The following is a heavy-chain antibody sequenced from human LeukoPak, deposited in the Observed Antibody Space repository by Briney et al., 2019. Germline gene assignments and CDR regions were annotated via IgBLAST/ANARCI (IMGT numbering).Heavy chain of an antibody. Sequence: GASVKVSCKASGYTFTGYYMHWVRQAPGQGLEWMGWINPNSGGTNYAQKFQGRVTMTRDTSISTAYMELSRLRSDDTAVYYCARDLEWLYPGGAFDIWGQETMVTVSS. CDR2: INPNSGGT. D-gene: IGHD3-3*01. J-gene: IGHJ3*02. V-gene: IGHV1-2*02. CDR3: ARDLEWLYPGGAFDI. CDR1: GYTFTGYY.